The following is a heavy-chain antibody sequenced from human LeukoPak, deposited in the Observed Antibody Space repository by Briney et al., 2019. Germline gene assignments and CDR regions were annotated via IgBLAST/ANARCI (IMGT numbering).Heavy chain of an antibody. J-gene: IGHJ4*02. CDR2: ISFDATNK. D-gene: IGHD4-17*01. CDR1: GFTFSSYG. Sequence: GGSLRLSCAASGFTFSSYGMHWVRQAPGKGLEWVAVISFDATNKYYADSVKGRFTISRDNSKNTLYLQMNSLRAEDTAVYYCARASTTVPNLLDYWGQGTLVTVSS. CDR3: ARASTTVPNLLDY. V-gene: IGHV3-30*03.